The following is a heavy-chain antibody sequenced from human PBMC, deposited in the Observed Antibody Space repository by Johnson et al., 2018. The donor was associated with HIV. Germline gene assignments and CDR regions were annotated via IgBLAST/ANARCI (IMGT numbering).Heavy chain of an antibody. V-gene: IGHV3-66*01. Sequence: EVQLVESGGGLVQPGGSLRLSCAASGFNVSSNYMSWVRQAPGKGLEWVSVIFRGDSTYYADSVRGRFTISRDSFKNTLDLQMNSLRAEDAAVYYCASTYYNFWSGPPSSAFDIWGQGTMVTVSS. CDR3: ASTYYNFWSGPPSSAFDI. J-gene: IGHJ3*02. CDR2: IFRGDST. D-gene: IGHD3-3*01. CDR1: GFNVSSNY.